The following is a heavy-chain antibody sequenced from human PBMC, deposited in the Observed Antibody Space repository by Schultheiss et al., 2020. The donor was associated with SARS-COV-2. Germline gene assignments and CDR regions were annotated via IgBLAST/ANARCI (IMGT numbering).Heavy chain of an antibody. CDR2: ISRVVAP. Sequence: SETLSLTCAVYGGSFSACYWNWIRQPPGKGLEWIGEISRVVAPITTRPSRVESPYLRLSSVTAADTAVYYCAIGRASSRSHPPGRFDLWGQGILVTVSS. V-gene: IGHV4-34*01. J-gene: IGHJ5*02. CDR1: GGSFSACY. D-gene: IGHD6-13*01. CDR3: AIGRASSRSHPPGRFDL.